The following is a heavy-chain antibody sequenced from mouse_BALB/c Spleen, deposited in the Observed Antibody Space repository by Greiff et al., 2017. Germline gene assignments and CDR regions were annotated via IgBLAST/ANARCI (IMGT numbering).Heavy chain of an antibody. D-gene: IGHD2-2*01. V-gene: IGHV2-6-4*01. CDR1: GFSLSRYS. Sequence: VQLVESGPGLVAPSQSLSITCTVSGFSLSRYSVHWVRQPPGKGLEWLGMIWGGGSTDYNSALKSRLSISKDNSKSQVFLKMNSLQTDDTAMYYCARNGAYGLRREFAYWGQGTLVTVSA. CDR2: IWGGGST. J-gene: IGHJ3*01. CDR3: ARNGAYGLRREFAY.